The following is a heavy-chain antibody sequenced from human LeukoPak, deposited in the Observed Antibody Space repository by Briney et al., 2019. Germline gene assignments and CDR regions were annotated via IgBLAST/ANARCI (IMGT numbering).Heavy chain of an antibody. V-gene: IGHV3-48*01. CDR1: GFTFSSYS. CDR2: LSSSSSTI. J-gene: IGHJ4*02. Sequence: GGSLRLSCAASGFTFSSYSMNWVRQAPGKGLEWVSFLSSSSSTIYYADSVKGRFTISRDNAKNSLYLQMNSLRAEDTAVYYCASGDSGYDSSFDYWGQGTLVTVSP. CDR3: ASGDSGYDSSFDY. D-gene: IGHD5-12*01.